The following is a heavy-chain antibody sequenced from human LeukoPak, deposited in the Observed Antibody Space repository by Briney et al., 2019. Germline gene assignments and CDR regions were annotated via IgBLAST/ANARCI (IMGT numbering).Heavy chain of an antibody. CDR1: GFTFSSYS. Sequence: GGSLRLSCAASGFTFSSYSMNWVRQAPGKGLEWVSYISSSSSTIYCADSVKGRFTISGDNAQSSLYLQMNSLRVEDTAVYYCARAVSRTIPTGNAFDIWGQGTMVTVSS. D-gene: IGHD3-10*01. CDR3: ARAVSRTIPTGNAFDI. J-gene: IGHJ3*02. V-gene: IGHV3-48*04. CDR2: ISSSSSTI.